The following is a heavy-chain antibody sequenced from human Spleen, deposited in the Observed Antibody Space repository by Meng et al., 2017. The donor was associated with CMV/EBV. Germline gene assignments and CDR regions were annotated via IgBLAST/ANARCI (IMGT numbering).Heavy chain of an antibody. J-gene: IGHJ4*02. D-gene: IGHD2-15*01. CDR2: IYYSGST. Sequence: HVEESGPGLVKPSQTLSLPCTVSGGSISSGDYYWSWIRQPPGKGLEWIGYIYYSGSTYYNPSLKSRVTISVDTSKNQFSLKLSSVTAADTAVYYCARDGGYHRAAGPYWGQGTLVTVSS. CDR3: ARDGGYHRAAGPY. V-gene: IGHV4-30-4*08. CDR1: GGSISSGDYY.